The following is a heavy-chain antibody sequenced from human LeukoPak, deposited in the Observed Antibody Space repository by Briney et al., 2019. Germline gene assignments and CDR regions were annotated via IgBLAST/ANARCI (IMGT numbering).Heavy chain of an antibody. CDR2: MYFNSGAT. CDR1: GFTFRDYY. J-gene: IGHJ3*02. V-gene: IGHV1-2*02. D-gene: IGHD5-12*01. Sequence: ASVRVSCKASGFTFRDYYVQGVRQVPGQGLEWVGWMYFNSGATRYAPKFQGRVTLTGDTSINTVYMELVSLGSDDTAMYYCAREGSSASGQDWYAFDIWGQETMVTVSS. CDR3: AREGSSASGQDWYAFDI.